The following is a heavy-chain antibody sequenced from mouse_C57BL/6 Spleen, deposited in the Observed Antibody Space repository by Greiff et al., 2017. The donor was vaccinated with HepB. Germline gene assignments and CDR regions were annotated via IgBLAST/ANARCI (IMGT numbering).Heavy chain of an antibody. D-gene: IGHD1-1*01. CDR1: GFTFSDYY. CDR3: ARGLRLYAMDY. CDR2: INYDGSST. V-gene: IGHV5-16*01. J-gene: IGHJ4*01. Sequence: EVQLQESEGGLVQPGSSMKLSCTASGFTFSDYYMAWVRQVPEKGLEWVANINYDGSSTYYLDSLKSRFIISRDNAKNILYLQMSSLKSEDTATYYCARGLRLYAMDYWGQGTSVTVSS.